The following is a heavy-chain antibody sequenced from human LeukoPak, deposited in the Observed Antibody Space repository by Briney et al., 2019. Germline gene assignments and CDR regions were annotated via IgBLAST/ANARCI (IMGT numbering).Heavy chain of an antibody. Sequence: SETLSLTCTVSGGSISSSSYYWGWIRQPPGKGLEWIGSIYYSGSTYYNPSLKSRVTISVDTSKNQFSLKLSSVTAADTAAYYCARVGYSYGYALDYWGQGTLVTVSS. J-gene: IGHJ4*02. CDR3: ARVGYSYGYALDY. D-gene: IGHD5-18*01. V-gene: IGHV4-39*07. CDR2: IYYSGST. CDR1: GGSISSSSYY.